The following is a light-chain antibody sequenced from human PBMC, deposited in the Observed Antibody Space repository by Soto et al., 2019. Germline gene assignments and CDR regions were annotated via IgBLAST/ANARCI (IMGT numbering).Light chain of an antibody. J-gene: IGKJ2*01. CDR1: QSVSSN. V-gene: IGKV3-15*01. CDR3: QQYNNWPPYT. Sequence: EIVMTQSPATLSVSPGERATLSFRASQSVSSNLAWYQQKPGQAPRLLIYGASTRATGIPARFSGSGSGTEFTLTISSLQSEDFAVYYCQQYNNWPPYTFGQGTKLVMK. CDR2: GAS.